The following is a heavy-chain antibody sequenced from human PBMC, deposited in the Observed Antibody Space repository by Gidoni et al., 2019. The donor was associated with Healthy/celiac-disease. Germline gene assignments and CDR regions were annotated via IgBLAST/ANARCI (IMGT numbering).Heavy chain of an antibody. D-gene: IGHD4-17*01. V-gene: IGHV3-33*01. Sequence: LVDPGGGLFRPGSSLRLSGAGSGFPFSTYGMHWVRQAPGKGLEWVAVIWYDGSNKYYADSVKGRFTISRDNSKNTLYLQMNSLRAEDTAVYYCAREVSPIYGDYSYFDYWGQGTLVTVSS. CDR3: AREVSPIYGDYSYFDY. CDR2: IWYDGSNK. CDR1: GFPFSTYG. J-gene: IGHJ4*02.